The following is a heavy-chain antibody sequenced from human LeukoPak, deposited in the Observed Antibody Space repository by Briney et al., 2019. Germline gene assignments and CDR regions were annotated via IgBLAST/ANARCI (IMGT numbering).Heavy chain of an antibody. CDR2: IRDSTTT. D-gene: IGHD3-10*01. CDR1: GDSISSGVYY. V-gene: IGHV4-30-2*01. J-gene: IGHJ3*02. Sequence: SQTLSLTCTVSGDSISSGVYYWTWIRQPPGKGLRWIGYIRDSTTTFQSSSLKSRVTMLEDRSKNQVSLKLDSVTAADTAVYYCSRGGFYGSGVDAFDIWGQGTMVTVSS. CDR3: SRGGFYGSGVDAFDI.